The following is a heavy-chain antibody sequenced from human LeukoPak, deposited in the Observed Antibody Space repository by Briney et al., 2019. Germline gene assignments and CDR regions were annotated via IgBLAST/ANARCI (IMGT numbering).Heavy chain of an antibody. CDR3: GVLFAPPEFNRIVGATTTDY. CDR2: IIPIFGTA. J-gene: IGHJ4*02. D-gene: IGHD1-26*01. CDR1: GGTFSSYA. V-gene: IGHV1-69*13. Sequence: ASVKVSCKASGGTFSSYAISRVRQAPGQGLEWMGGIIPIFGTANYAQKFQGRVTITADESTSTAYMELSSLRSEDTAVYYCGVLFAPPEFNRIVGATTTDYWGQGTLVTVSS.